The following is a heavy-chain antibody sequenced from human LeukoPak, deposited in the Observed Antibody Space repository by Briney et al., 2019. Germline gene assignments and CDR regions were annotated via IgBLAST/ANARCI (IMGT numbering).Heavy chain of an antibody. CDR2: ITASGTAM. D-gene: IGHD1-26*01. Sequence: GGSLRLSCAASGFTFSSYSMNWVRQAPGKGLEWVSHITASGTAMFYADSVKGRFTISRDNAKNSLYLQMNSLRDEDTAAYYCASSGSYRFDYWGQGTLVTVSS. CDR3: ASSGSYRFDY. J-gene: IGHJ4*02. V-gene: IGHV3-48*02. CDR1: GFTFSSYS.